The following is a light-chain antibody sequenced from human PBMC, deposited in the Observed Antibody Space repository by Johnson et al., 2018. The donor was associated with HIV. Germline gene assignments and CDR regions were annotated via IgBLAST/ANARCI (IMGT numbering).Light chain of an antibody. Sequence: QSVLSQPPSVSAAPGQKVTISCSGSSSNIGNYAVSWYQQLPGTAPKLLIYENNKRPSGIPDRFSGSKSGTSATLGIPGLQPGDEADYYCGTWDSSLSADVFGTGTKVTVL. CDR2: ENN. CDR1: SSNIGNYA. V-gene: IGLV1-51*02. CDR3: GTWDSSLSADV. J-gene: IGLJ1*01.